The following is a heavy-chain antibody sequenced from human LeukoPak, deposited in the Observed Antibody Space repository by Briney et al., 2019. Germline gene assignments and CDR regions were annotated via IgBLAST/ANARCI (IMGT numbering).Heavy chain of an antibody. CDR3: AHLVVTIDWRCYFDY. J-gene: IGHJ4*02. Sequence: SGPTLVNPTQTLTLTCTFSGFSLSTPGMGVGWIRQPPGKALEWLALIYFNDDRRYSPSLSSRLTITRDTSKNQVVLAMTNMDPVDTATYYCAHLVVTIDWRCYFDYWGQGALVTVSS. CDR1: GFSLSTPGMG. D-gene: IGHD3-9*01. CDR2: IYFNDDR. V-gene: IGHV2-5*01.